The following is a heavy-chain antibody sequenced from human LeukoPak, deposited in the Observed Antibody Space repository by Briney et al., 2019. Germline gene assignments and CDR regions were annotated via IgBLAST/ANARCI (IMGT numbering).Heavy chain of an antibody. J-gene: IGHJ4*02. V-gene: IGHV3-7*05. CDR3: AREGGYGGVFDY. D-gene: IGHD5-12*01. CDR1: RFTFSSYW. Sequence: GGSLRLSCAASRFTFSSYWMTWVRQAPAKGLEWVANIKQDGSEKYYVGSVKGRFTISRDNTKNSLYLQMNSLRAEDTAVYYCAREGGYGGVFDYWGQGTLVTVSS. CDR2: IKQDGSEK.